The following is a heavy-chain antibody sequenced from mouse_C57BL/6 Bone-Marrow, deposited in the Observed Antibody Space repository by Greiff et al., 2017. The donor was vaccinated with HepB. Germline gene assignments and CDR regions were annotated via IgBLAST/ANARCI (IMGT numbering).Heavy chain of an antibody. J-gene: IGHJ3*01. CDR1: GYTFTSYW. V-gene: IGHV1-69*01. CDR3: ARALYDYDGGFAY. Sequence: QVQLQQPGTELVKPGASVKLSCKASGYTFTSYWMHWVKQRPGQGLEWIGEIDPSDSYTNYNQKFKGKSTLTVDKSSSTAYMQLSSLTSEDSAVYYCARALYDYDGGFAYWGQGTLVTVSA. CDR2: IDPSDSYT. D-gene: IGHD2-4*01.